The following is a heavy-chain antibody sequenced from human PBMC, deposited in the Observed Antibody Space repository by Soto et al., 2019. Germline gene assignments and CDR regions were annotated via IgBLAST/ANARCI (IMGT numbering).Heavy chain of an antibody. CDR3: ARESSMIGYYYYYMDV. J-gene: IGHJ6*03. CDR1: GGTFSCYT. D-gene: IGHD3-22*01. V-gene: IGHV1-69*08. CDR2: IIPILGIA. Sequence: QVQLVQSGAEVKKPGSSVKVSCKASGGTFSCYTISWVRQAPGQGLEWMGRIIPILGIANYAQKFQGRVTITADKSTSTAYMELSSLRSEDTAVYYCARESSMIGYYYYYMDVWGKGTTVTVSS.